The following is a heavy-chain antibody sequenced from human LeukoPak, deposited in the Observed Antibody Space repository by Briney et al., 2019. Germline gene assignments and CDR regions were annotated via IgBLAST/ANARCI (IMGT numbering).Heavy chain of an antibody. Sequence: GGSLRLSCAASGFTFSSYAMSSVRQAPGKGLEWVSAISGSGGSTYYADSVKGRFTISRDNAKNTLYLQMNSLRAEDTAVYYCARGIQLWFGVVDYWGQGTLVTVSS. CDR2: ISGSGGST. CDR1: GFTFSSYA. CDR3: ARGIQLWFGVVDY. D-gene: IGHD5-18*01. J-gene: IGHJ4*02. V-gene: IGHV3-23*01.